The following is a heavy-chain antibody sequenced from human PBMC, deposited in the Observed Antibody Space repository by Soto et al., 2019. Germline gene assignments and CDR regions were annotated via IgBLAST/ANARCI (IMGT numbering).Heavy chain of an antibody. CDR2: INGDNDK. Sequence: QITLKESGPSPVKPTQTLTVTCTFSGFSLSNSGVGVAWILQPPGKALEWLALINGDNDKRYSPSLKTRLTNTKETSKNQVDLTKTNMDPVDTATFYCADCTRHDYSDKDAGTSHVFDSWGDGLKVTVSS. V-gene: IGHV2-5*02. D-gene: IGHD4-17*01. CDR1: GFSLSNSGVG. CDR3: ADCTRHDYSDKDAGTSHVFDS. J-gene: IGHJ4*01.